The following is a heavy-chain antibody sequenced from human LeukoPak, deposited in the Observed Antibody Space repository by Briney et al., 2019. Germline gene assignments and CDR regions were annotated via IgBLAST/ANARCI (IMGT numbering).Heavy chain of an antibody. V-gene: IGHV4-38-2*01. J-gene: IGHJ4*02. CDR2: VFHSVST. D-gene: IGHD6-13*01. CDR1: GYSISTGYY. CDR3: ASVIAAAGTGWVDY. Sequence: PSETLSLTCAVSGYSISTGYYWGWIRQPPGKGLEWIGNVFHSVSTYYNPSLKSRVTISVDTSKTQFSLKLTSVTAADPAVYSCASVIAAAGTGWVDYWGQGTLVTVSS.